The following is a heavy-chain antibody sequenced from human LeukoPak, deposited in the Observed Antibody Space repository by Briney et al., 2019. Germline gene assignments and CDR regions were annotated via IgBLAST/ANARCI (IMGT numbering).Heavy chain of an antibody. CDR3: ARSHIAAAGGFDY. Sequence: SETLSLTCTVSGGSISSSSYYWGWIRQPPGKGLEWIGYIYYSGSTNYNPSLKSRVTISVDTSKNQFSLKLSSVTAADTAVYYCARSHIAAAGGFDYWGQGTLVTVSS. CDR2: IYYSGST. V-gene: IGHV4-61*05. J-gene: IGHJ4*02. CDR1: GGSISSSSYY. D-gene: IGHD6-13*01.